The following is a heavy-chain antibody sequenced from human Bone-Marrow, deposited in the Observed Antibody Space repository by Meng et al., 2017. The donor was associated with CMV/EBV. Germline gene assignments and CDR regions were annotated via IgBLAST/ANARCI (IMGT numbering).Heavy chain of an antibody. J-gene: IGHJ3*02. CDR1: GFTFSSYA. Sequence: GGSLRLSCAASGFTFSSYAMHWVRQAPGQGLEWMGWINPNSGGTNYAQKFQGRVTMTRDTSISTAYMELSRLRSDDTAVYYCARDADMIVVDSDAFDIWGQGTMVTVSS. V-gene: IGHV1-2*02. CDR2: INPNSGGT. D-gene: IGHD3-22*01. CDR3: ARDADMIVVDSDAFDI.